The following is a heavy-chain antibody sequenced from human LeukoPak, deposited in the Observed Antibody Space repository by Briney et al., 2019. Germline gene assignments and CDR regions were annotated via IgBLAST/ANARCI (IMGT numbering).Heavy chain of an antibody. CDR2: IRYDGSNK. CDR3: AKVKGAAMGPDAFDI. Sequence: GGSLRLSCAASGFTFSSYGMHWVRQAPGKGLEWVAFIRYDGSNKYYADSVKGRFTISRDNSKNTLYLQMNSLRAEDTAVYYCAKVKGAAMGPDAFDIWGQGTMVTVSS. CDR1: GFTFSSYG. D-gene: IGHD2-2*01. J-gene: IGHJ3*02. V-gene: IGHV3-30*02.